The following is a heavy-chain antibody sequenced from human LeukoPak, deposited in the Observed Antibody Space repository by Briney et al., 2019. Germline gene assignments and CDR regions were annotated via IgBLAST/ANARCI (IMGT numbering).Heavy chain of an antibody. Sequence: PSETLSLTCTVSGGSISSYYWSWIRQPPGKGLEWIGSIYYTWTTHYNPSLKSRVTISVDTSKNQFSLNLSSVTAADTAVYYCARQEIGLRSFDPWGQGNLVTVSS. V-gene: IGHV4-59*08. CDR2: IYYTWTT. CDR1: GGSISSYY. J-gene: IGHJ5*02. CDR3: ARQEIGLRSFDP.